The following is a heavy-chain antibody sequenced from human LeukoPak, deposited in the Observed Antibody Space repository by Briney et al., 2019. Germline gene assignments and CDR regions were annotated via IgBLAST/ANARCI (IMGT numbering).Heavy chain of an antibody. Sequence: SETLSLTCTVSGGSISSYYWSWIRQPAGKGLEWIGRIYTSGSTNYNPSLKSRVTMSVDTSKNQFPLKLSSVTAADTAVYYCARDLAVAGRGDAFDIWGQGTMVTVSS. CDR3: ARDLAVAGRGDAFDI. D-gene: IGHD6-19*01. CDR1: GGSISSYY. V-gene: IGHV4-4*07. CDR2: IYTSGST. J-gene: IGHJ3*02.